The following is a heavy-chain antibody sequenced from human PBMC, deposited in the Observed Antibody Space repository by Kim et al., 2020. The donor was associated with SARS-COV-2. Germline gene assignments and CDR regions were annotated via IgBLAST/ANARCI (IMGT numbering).Heavy chain of an antibody. V-gene: IGHV1-46*01. CDR2: INPSGGST. D-gene: IGHD2-2*02. CDR1: GYTFTSYY. J-gene: IGHJ6*02. Sequence: ASVKVSCKASGYTFTSYYMHWVRQAPGQGLEWMGIINPSGGSTSYAQKFQGRVTMTRDTSTSTVYMELSSLRSEDTAVYYCARDLRTDIVVVPAAILEAPNYNYGMDVWGQGTTVTVSS. CDR3: ARDLRTDIVVVPAAILEAPNYNYGMDV.